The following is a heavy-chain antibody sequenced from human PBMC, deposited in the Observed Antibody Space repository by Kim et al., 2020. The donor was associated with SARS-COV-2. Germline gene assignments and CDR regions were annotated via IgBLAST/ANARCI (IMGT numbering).Heavy chain of an antibody. D-gene: IGHD6-25*01. V-gene: IGHV4-39*01. CDR1: GGSISSSSYY. Sequence: SETLSLTCTVSGGSISSSSYYWGWIRQPPGKGLEWIGSIYYSGSTYYNPSLKSRVTISVDTSKNQFSLKLSPVTAADTAVYYCARHTPQRADNYYYYGMDVWGQGTTVTVSS. CDR2: IYYSGST. CDR3: ARHTPQRADNYYYYGMDV. J-gene: IGHJ6*02.